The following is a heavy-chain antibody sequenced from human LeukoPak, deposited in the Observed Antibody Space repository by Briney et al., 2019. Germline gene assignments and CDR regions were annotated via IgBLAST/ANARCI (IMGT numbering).Heavy chain of an antibody. CDR3: ARSSRDAFDI. CDR2: ISSSGSTI. Sequence: GGSLRLSCAASGFTFRGYEMNWVRQAPGKGLEWVSYISSSGSTIYHADSVKGRFTISRDNAKNSLYLQMNSLRVEDTAVYYCARSSRDAFDIWGQGTMVSVSS. J-gene: IGHJ3*02. V-gene: IGHV3-48*03. D-gene: IGHD2-2*01. CDR1: GFTFRGYE.